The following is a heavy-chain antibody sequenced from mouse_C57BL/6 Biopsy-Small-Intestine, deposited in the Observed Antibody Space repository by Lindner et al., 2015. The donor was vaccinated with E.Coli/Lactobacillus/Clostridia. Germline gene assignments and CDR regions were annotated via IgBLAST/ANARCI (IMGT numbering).Heavy chain of an antibody. J-gene: IGHJ3*01. CDR2: ISDGGSCT. V-gene: IGHV5-4*01. CDR1: GFTFSSYA. Sequence: VQLQESGGGLVKPGGSLKLSCAASGFTFSSYAMSWVRQTPEKRLEWVATISDGGSCTYYPDNVKGRFTISRDNAKNNLYLQMSHLKSEDTAMYYCAREGYSNPWFAYWGQGTLVTVSA. D-gene: IGHD2-5*01. CDR3: AREGYSNPWFAY.